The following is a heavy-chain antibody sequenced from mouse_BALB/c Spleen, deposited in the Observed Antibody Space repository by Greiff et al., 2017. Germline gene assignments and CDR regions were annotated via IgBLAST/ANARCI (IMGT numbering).Heavy chain of an antibody. J-gene: IGHJ2*01. V-gene: IGHV5-17*02. CDR3: ARRNYGSSYYFDY. D-gene: IGHD1-1*01. CDR1: GFTFSSFG. CDR2: ISSGSSTI. Sequence: EVNLMESGGGLVQPGGSRKLSCAASGFTFSSFGMHWVRQAPEKGLEWVAYISSGSSTIYYADTVKGRFTISRDNPKNTLFLQMTSLRSEDTAMYYCARRNYGSSYYFDYWGQGTTLTVSS.